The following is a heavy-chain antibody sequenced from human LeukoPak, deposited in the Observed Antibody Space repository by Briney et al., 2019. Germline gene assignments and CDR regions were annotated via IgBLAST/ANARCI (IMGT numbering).Heavy chain of an antibody. D-gene: IGHD1-26*01. J-gene: IGHJ4*02. CDR3: ARWEGVA. CDR2: ISYDGSNK. Sequence: PGGSLRLSCAASGFTFSSYAMHWVRQAPGKGLEWVAVISYDGSNKYYADSVKGRFTISRDNSKNTLFLQMNSLRAEDTAVYFCARWEGVAWGQGTLVTVSS. V-gene: IGHV3-30*14. CDR1: GFTFSSYA.